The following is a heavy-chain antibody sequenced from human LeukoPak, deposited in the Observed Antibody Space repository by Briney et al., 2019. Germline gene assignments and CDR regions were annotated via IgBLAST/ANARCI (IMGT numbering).Heavy chain of an antibody. CDR3: ARDTHCSSTSCPPDY. CDR1: GGAINSLGYY. CDR2: IYYSGST. J-gene: IGHJ4*02. Sequence: PSQTLSLTCTVSGGAINSLGYYWRCIRQHPGKGLEWIGYIYYSGSTYYNPSLKSRVTISVDTSKNQFSLKLSSVTAADTAVYYWARDTHCSSTSCPPDYWGQGTLVTVSS. V-gene: IGHV4-31*03. D-gene: IGHD2-2*01.